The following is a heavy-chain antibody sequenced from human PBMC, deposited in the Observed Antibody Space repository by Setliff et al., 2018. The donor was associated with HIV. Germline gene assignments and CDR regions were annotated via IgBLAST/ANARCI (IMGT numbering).Heavy chain of an antibody. Sequence: SETLSLTCTISGGFISNHYWNWIRQPPGKGLEWIGSTHYSGSSYYSPSLKSRVTISLDTSENQFSLKLSSMTAADTAVYYCARDVGLCGVDCWPYFYFDLWGRGNLVTVSS. CDR2: THYSGSS. V-gene: IGHV4-59*11. J-gene: IGHJ2*01. D-gene: IGHD2-21*02. CDR3: ARDVGLCGVDCWPYFYFDL. CDR1: GGFISNHY.